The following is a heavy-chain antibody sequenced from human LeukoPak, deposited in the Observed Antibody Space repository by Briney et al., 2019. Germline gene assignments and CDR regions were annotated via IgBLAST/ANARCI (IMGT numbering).Heavy chain of an antibody. V-gene: IGHV3-11*04. D-gene: IGHD1-1*01. CDR1: GFIFSDSY. CDR2: ISSSDRTI. CDR3: ATKGSYWRFEH. J-gene: IGHJ4*02. Sequence: GGSLRLSCATSGFIFSDSYMSWIRQAPGKGLEWISYISSSDRTISYSDSVKGRFTFSWDNAKKSLYLQMNSLRAEDTAVYYCATKGSYWRFEHWGQGTLVTVSS.